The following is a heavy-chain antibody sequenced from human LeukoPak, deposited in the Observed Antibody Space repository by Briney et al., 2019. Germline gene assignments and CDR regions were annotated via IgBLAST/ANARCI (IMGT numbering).Heavy chain of an antibody. V-gene: IGHV3-74*01. Sequence: GGSLRLSCAASGFTFSSYWMHWVGQAPGKGLVGVARINSDGSSTSYADSVKGRFTISRDNAKNTLYLQMNSLRAEDTAVYYCARDSKIRSSWYSDYWGQGTLVTVSS. D-gene: IGHD6-13*01. CDR2: INSDGSST. J-gene: IGHJ4*02. CDR3: ARDSKIRSSWYSDY. CDR1: GFTFSSYW.